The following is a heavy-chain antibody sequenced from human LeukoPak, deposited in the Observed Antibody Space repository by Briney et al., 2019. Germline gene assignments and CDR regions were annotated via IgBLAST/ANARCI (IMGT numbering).Heavy chain of an antibody. CDR3: GRDSLGGDY. D-gene: IGHD3-16*01. CDR1: GFSFSTFG. V-gene: IGHV3-33*08. Sequence: PGGSLGLSCAASGFSFSTFGMHWARRAPGKGLELVAVIWNDGSKKFYAESVKGRFTISRDNSQNTLYLQMNRLRAEDTAVYYCGRDSLGGDYWGQGTLVTVSS. CDR2: IWNDGSKK. J-gene: IGHJ4*02.